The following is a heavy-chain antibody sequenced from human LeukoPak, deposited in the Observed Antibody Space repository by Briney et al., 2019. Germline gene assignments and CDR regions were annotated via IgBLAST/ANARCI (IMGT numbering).Heavy chain of an antibody. Sequence: VASVKVSCKASGYTFTVYYMHWVRQAPGQGLEWMGWINPNSGGTNYAQKFQGRVTMTRDTSISTAYMELSRLRSDGTAVYYCAKSRIVGAHCLDYWGQGTLVTVSP. CDR1: GYTFTVYY. V-gene: IGHV1-2*02. J-gene: IGHJ4*02. CDR2: INPNSGGT. CDR3: AKSRIVGAHCLDY. D-gene: IGHD1-26*01.